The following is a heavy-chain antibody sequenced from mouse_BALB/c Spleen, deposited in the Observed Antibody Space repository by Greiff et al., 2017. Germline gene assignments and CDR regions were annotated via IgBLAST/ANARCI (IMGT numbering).Heavy chain of an antibody. V-gene: IGHV5-6-3*01. CDR3: ARDSRLAYYAMDY. Sequence: EVQRVESGGGLVQPGGSLKLSCAASGFTFSSYGMSWVRQTPDKRLELVATINSNGGSTYYPDSVKGRFTISRDNAKNTLYLQMSSLKSEDTAMYYCARDSRLAYYAMDYWGQGTSVTVSS. CDR1: GFTFSSYG. CDR2: INSNGGST. J-gene: IGHJ4*01.